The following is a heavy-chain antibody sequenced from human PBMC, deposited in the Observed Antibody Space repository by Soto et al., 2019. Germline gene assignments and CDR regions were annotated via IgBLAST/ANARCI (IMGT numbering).Heavy chain of an antibody. CDR1: GFTFSSYS. J-gene: IGHJ3*02. CDR2: ISSSSSTI. Sequence: GGSLRLSCAASGFTFSSYSMNWVRQAPGKGLEWVSYISSSSSTIYYADSVKGRFTISRDNAKNSLYLQMSSLRDEDTAVYYCARSVTIIVVVISDAFDIWGQGTMVTVSS. D-gene: IGHD3-22*01. CDR3: ARSVTIIVVVISDAFDI. V-gene: IGHV3-48*02.